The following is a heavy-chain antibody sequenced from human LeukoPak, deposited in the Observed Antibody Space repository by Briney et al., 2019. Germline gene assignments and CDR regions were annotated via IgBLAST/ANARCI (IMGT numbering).Heavy chain of an antibody. D-gene: IGHD5-24*01. Sequence: SQTLSLTCTASGCSFSSGSYYWGWIGQPAGKELEWIGRIYTSGSTNYNPSLKRRVTISVDTSKNQFSLKLSAVTAADTAVYYCARDRGDCHIYDYWGEGTRVTVSS. CDR2: IYTSGST. J-gene: IGHJ4*02. CDR3: ARDRGDCHIYDY. V-gene: IGHV4-61*02. CDR1: GCSFSSGSYY.